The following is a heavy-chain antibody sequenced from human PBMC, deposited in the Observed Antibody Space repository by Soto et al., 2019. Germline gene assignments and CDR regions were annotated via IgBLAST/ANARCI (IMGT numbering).Heavy chain of an antibody. Sequence: PSETLSLNCVVSDGSISSYDWLTWFRQPPGKGLEWIGKMYHSGGADYSPSLKSRVTISADSSKNHFSLRLTGVTAADTAVYYCATGNVDSMLEYWGQGTQVTVSS. J-gene: IGHJ4*02. CDR1: DGSISSYDW. CDR3: ATGNVDSMLEY. CDR2: MYHSGGA. D-gene: IGHD3-3*01. V-gene: IGHV4-4*02.